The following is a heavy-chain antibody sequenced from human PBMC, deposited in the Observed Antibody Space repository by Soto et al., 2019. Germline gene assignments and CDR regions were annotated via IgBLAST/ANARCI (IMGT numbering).Heavy chain of an antibody. D-gene: IGHD3-10*01. J-gene: IGHJ4*02. V-gene: IGHV3-23*01. CDR1: GFTFSSYA. CDR3: AKESYYYGSGSYYRGVFDY. CDR2: ISGSGGST. Sequence: GSLRLSCAASGFTFSSYAMSWVRQAPGKGLEWVSAISGSGGSTYYADSVKGRFTISRDNSKNTLYLQMNSLRAEDTAVYYCAKESYYYGSGSYYRGVFDYWGQGTLVTVSS.